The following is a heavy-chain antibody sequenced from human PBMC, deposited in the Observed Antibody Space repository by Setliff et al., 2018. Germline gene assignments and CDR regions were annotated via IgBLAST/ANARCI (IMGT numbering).Heavy chain of an antibody. CDR1: GGSISSYY. CDR3: AREQWLDPPGYYYTDV. D-gene: IGHD6-19*01. V-gene: IGHV4-4*07. J-gene: IGHJ6*03. CDR2: IYIGGSA. Sequence: SETLSLTCTVSGGSISSYYWSWIRQPAGRGLEWIGHIYIGGSANYNPSLKSRVTMSIDTSKNQFSLKLNSVTAADMAVYYCAREQWLDPPGYYYTDVWAKGTTVTVSS.